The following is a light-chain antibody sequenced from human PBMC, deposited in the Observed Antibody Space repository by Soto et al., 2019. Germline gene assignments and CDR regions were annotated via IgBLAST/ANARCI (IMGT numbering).Light chain of an antibody. CDR2: GAS. J-gene: IGKJ5*01. Sequence: EIVMTQSPATLSVSPGERATLSCRASQIVSSNLAWYQQKPGQSPRLLIYGASTRATGIPVRFSGSGYGTEFTITISSLQYEDFAVYYCQQYNNWPPITFGQGTRLEIK. CDR3: QQYNNWPPIT. V-gene: IGKV3D-15*01. CDR1: QIVSSN.